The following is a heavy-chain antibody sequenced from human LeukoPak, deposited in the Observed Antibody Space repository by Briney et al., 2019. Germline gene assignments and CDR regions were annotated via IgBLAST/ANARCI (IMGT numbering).Heavy chain of an antibody. CDR1: GFTFTSYS. D-gene: IGHD1-7*01. Sequence: GGSLRLSCAASGFTFTSYSMSWVRQAPGKGLEWVSGTSDRGDYTYYADSVKGRFTISRDSSKNALFLQMNSLRAEDTALYFCARKAQYNGHYPLDYWGQGTLVTVSS. CDR2: TSDRGDYT. J-gene: IGHJ4*02. V-gene: IGHV3-23*01. CDR3: ARKAQYNGHYPLDY.